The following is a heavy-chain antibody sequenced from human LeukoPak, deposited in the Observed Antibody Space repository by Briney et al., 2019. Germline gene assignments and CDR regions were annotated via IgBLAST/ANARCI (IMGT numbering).Heavy chain of an antibody. D-gene: IGHD6-6*01. Sequence: GGSLRLSCAASGFTFTSYAMTWVRQAPGKGPEWVSVISASGGSTYYADSVKGRFTVSRDNSKSTLYLQMNSLRTEDTAVYYCARDASPLIAARRGFDYWGQGTLVTVSS. J-gene: IGHJ4*02. CDR3: ARDASPLIAARRGFDY. CDR2: ISASGGST. CDR1: GFTFTSYA. V-gene: IGHV3-23*01.